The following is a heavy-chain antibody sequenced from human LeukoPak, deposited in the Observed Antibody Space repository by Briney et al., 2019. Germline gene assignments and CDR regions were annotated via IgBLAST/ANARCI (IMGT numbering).Heavy chain of an antibody. CDR2: ISSDGSNK. D-gene: IGHD6-19*01. J-gene: IGHJ4*02. CDR3: AKSHSNGWYYFDY. CDR1: GFSFKTYA. V-gene: IGHV3-30*18. Sequence: PGGSLRLSCAASGFSFKTYAMHWVRQAPGKGLEWVAIISSDGSNKYSADSVEGRFTISRDNSKNTLYLQMDSLRAEDTALYYCAKSHSNGWYYFDYWGQGTLVTVSS.